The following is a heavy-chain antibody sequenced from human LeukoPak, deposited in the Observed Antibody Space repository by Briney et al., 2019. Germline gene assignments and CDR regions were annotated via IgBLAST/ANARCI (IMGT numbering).Heavy chain of an antibody. V-gene: IGHV4-34*01. CDR3: ARGPFKQAYMDV. Sequence: IGEINHSGSTNYNPSLKSRVTISVDTSKNQFSLKLSSVTAADTAVYYCARGPFKQAYMDVWGKGTTVTVSS. J-gene: IGHJ6*03. CDR2: INHSGST.